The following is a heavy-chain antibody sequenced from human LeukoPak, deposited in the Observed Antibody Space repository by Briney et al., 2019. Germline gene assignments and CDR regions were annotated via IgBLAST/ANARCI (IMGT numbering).Heavy chain of an antibody. Sequence: GGSLRLSCAASGFTFSSYGMSWVRQAPGKGVEGVSGISVSGTSTYYAASVKCPFTISRDNSKNTLYLQMNSLRAEDTAVYYCAKGRAGNYYYDSSDYWGQGTLVTVSS. CDR1: GFTFSSYG. CDR3: AKGRAGNYYYDSSDY. CDR2: ISVSGTST. J-gene: IGHJ4*02. V-gene: IGHV3-23*01. D-gene: IGHD3-22*01.